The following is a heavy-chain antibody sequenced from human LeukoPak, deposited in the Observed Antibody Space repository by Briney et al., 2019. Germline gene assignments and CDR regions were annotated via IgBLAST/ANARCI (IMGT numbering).Heavy chain of an antibody. D-gene: IGHD5-24*01. CDR2: IYYSGST. CDR3: ARDNSVRDEAWWFNP. CDR1: GGSISSSSYY. J-gene: IGHJ5*02. V-gene: IGHV4-39*07. Sequence: SETLSLTYTVSGGSISSSSYYWGWIRQPPGKGLEWIGTIYYSGSTYYNPSLKSRVTISVDTSKNQFSLKLSSVTAADTAVYYCARDNSVRDEAWWFNPWGQGTLVTVSS.